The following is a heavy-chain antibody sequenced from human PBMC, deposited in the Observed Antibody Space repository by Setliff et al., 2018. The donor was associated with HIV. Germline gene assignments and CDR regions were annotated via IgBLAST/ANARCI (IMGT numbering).Heavy chain of an antibody. D-gene: IGHD3-10*01. CDR3: ARDPYGITTRDWYFDL. Sequence: PSETLSLTCAVSGSSISSGYYWGWIRQPPGKGLEWIGSIYHSGSTYYNPSLKSRVTISVDTSKNQFSLKLSSVTAADTAVYYCARDPYGITTRDWYFDLWGRGTLVTVSS. V-gene: IGHV4-38-2*02. CDR2: IYHSGST. J-gene: IGHJ2*01. CDR1: GSSISSGYY.